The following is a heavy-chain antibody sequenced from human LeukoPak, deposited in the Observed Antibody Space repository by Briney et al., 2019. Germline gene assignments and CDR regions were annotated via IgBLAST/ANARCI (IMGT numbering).Heavy chain of an antibody. CDR2: ISYDGSDK. CDR1: GFTFSIYA. V-gene: IGHV3-30*04. D-gene: IGHD3-10*01. CDR3: ARDLLVRGVNSYYYMDV. Sequence: GGSLRLSCAASGFTFSIYAMHWVRQAPGKGLGWVAVISYDGSDKYYTDSVNGRVTISRDNSKNTLYLQMNSLRAEDTAVYYCARDLLVRGVNSYYYMDVWGKGTTVTISS. J-gene: IGHJ6*03.